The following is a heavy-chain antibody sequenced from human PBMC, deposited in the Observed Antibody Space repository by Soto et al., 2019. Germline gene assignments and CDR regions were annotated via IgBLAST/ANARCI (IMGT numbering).Heavy chain of an antibody. CDR2: IYWDDDK. D-gene: IGHD6-19*01. V-gene: IGHV2-5*02. J-gene: IGHJ1*01. Sequence: QITLKESGPTLVKPTQTLTLTCTFSGFSLSTSGVGVGWIRQPPGKALEWLALIYWDDDKRYSPSLKSRLTITKDXXKXQXXLTMTNMDPFDTSTYYCAHSDPVKSGWYLQRYFQHWGHGTLVTVSS. CDR3: AHSDPVKSGWYLQRYFQH. CDR1: GFSLSTSGVG.